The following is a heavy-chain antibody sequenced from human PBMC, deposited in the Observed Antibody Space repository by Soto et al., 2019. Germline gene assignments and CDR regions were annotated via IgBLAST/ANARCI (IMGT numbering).Heavy chain of an antibody. CDR1: GGSVSSGSYY. V-gene: IGHV4-61*01. CDR3: ARVIGRDGYIVWD. J-gene: IGHJ4*02. D-gene: IGHD3-16*01. CDR2: IYYSGST. Sequence: SETLSLTCTVSGGSVSSGSYYWSWIRQPPGKGLEWIGYIYYSGSTNYNPSLKSRVTISVDTSKNQFSLKLSSVTAADTAVYYCARVIGRDGYIVWDWGQGTLVTVSS.